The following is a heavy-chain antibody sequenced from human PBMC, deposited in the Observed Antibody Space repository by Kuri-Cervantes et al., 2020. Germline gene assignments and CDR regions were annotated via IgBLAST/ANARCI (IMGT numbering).Heavy chain of an antibody. CDR3: AKQTGWDIRGVIFADAFDI. J-gene: IGHJ3*02. CDR2: ISGSGGST. Sequence: GGSLRLSCAASGFTFDDYAMHWVRQAPGKGLERVSAISGSGGSTYYADSVKGRFTISRDNSKNTLYLQMNSLRAEDTAVYYCAKQTGWDIRGVIFADAFDIWGQGTMVTVSS. V-gene: IGHV3-23*01. D-gene: IGHD3-10*01. CDR1: GFTFDDYA.